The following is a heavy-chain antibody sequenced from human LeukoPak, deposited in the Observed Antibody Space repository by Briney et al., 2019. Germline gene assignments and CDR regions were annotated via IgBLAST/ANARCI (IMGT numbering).Heavy chain of an antibody. CDR3: ARIGYSSGWFYFDY. Sequence: PSETLSLTCTVSGYSISSGYYWGWIRQPPGKGLEWIGSIYHSGSTYYNPSLKSRVTISVDTSKNQFSLKLSSVTAADTAVYYCARIGYSSGWFYFDYWGQGTLVTVSS. CDR2: IYHSGST. D-gene: IGHD6-19*01. CDR1: GYSISSGYY. J-gene: IGHJ4*02. V-gene: IGHV4-38-2*02.